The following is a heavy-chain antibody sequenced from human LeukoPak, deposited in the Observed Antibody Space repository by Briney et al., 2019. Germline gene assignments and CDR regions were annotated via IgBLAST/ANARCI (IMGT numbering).Heavy chain of an antibody. CDR3: ARVRWSGGNWFDP. D-gene: IGHD3-3*01. CDR1: VFTFSSYE. J-gene: IGHJ5*02. CDR2: ISSSGSTI. Sequence: RGTLRLSCAASVFTFSSYEKNWVRQAPGTGLEWVSYISSSGSTIYYADSVKGRFTISRDNAKNSLYLQMNSLRAEDTAVYYCARVRWSGGNWFDPWGQGTLVTVSS. V-gene: IGHV3-48*03.